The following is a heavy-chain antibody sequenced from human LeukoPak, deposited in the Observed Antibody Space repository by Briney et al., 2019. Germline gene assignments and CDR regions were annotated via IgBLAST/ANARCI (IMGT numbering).Heavy chain of an antibody. V-gene: IGHV3-33*06. Sequence: PGRSLRLSCAASGFTFSSYGMHWVRQAPGKGLEWVAVIRYDGSNKYYADSVKGRFTISRDNSKNTLYLQMNSLRAEDTAVYYCAKDRDEGIAAPEFDYWGQGTLVTVSS. CDR2: IRYDGSNK. J-gene: IGHJ4*02. D-gene: IGHD6-13*01. CDR3: AKDRDEGIAAPEFDY. CDR1: GFTFSSYG.